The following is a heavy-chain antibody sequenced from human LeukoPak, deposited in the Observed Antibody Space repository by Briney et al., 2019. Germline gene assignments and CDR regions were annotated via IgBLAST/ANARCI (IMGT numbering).Heavy chain of an antibody. Sequence: PSETLSLTCTVSGGSISSYYWSWIRQPPGKGLEWIGYIYYSGSTNYNPSLKSRVTISVDTSKNQFSLKLSSVTAADTAVYYCARLSRDGDVRYWGQGTLVTVSS. V-gene: IGHV4-59*01. D-gene: IGHD4-17*01. J-gene: IGHJ4*02. CDR2: IYYSGST. CDR1: GGSISSYY. CDR3: ARLSRDGDVRY.